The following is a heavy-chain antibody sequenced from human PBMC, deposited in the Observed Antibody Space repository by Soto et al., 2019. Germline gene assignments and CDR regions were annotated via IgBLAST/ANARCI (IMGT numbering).Heavy chain of an antibody. CDR3: ARVWVDSSGYYGYYYYGMDV. J-gene: IGHJ6*02. Sequence: GSLRLSCAASGCTVSSNYMSWVRQAPGKGLEWVSVIYSGGSTYYAGSVKGRFTISRDNSKNTLYLQMNSLRAEDTAVYYCARVWVDSSGYYGYYYYGMDVWGQGTTVTVSS. CDR2: IYSGGST. D-gene: IGHD3-22*01. V-gene: IGHV3-66*01. CDR1: GCTVSSNY.